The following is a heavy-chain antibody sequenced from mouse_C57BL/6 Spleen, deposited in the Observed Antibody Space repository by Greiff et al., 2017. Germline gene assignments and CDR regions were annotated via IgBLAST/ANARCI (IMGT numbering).Heavy chain of an antibody. D-gene: IGHD1-1*01. V-gene: IGHV1-66*01. J-gene: IGHJ4*01. CDR3: ARDYGSPLYAMDY. CDR1: GYSFTSYY. CDR2: IYPGSGNT. Sequence: QVQLKQSGPELVKPGASVKISCKASGYSFTSYYIHWVKQRPGQGLEWIGWIYPGSGNTKYNEKFKGKATLTADTSSSTAYMQLSSLTSEDSAVYYCARDYGSPLYAMDYWGQGTSVTVSS.